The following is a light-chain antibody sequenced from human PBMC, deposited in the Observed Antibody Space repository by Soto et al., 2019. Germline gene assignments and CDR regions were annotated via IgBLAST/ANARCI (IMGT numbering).Light chain of an antibody. CDR3: CSYAGSYTFG. CDR1: SSDVGGYNY. Sequence: QSVLTQPRSVSGSPGQSVTISCTGTSSDVGGYNYVSWYQQHPGKAPKLMIYDVSKRPSGVPDRFSGSKSGNTASLTISGLQAADEADYYCCSYAGSYTFGFGTGTKLTVL. J-gene: IGLJ1*01. CDR2: DVS. V-gene: IGLV2-11*01.